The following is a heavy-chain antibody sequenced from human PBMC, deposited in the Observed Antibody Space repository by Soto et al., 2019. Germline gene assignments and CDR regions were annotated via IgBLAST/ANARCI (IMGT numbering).Heavy chain of an antibody. V-gene: IGHV4-30-4*01. CDR2: IYYSGST. CDR1: GGSISSGDYY. D-gene: IGHD2-2*01. CDR3: ARATIVLVPAAMVSHWFDP. Sequence: QVQLQESGPGLVKPSQTLSLTCTVSGGSISSGDYYWSWIRQPPGKGLEWIGYIYYSGSTYYNPSLTSRVTMSVDTARTQFSLKLSSVTAADTAVYYCARATIVLVPAAMVSHWFDPWGQGTLVTVSS. J-gene: IGHJ5*02.